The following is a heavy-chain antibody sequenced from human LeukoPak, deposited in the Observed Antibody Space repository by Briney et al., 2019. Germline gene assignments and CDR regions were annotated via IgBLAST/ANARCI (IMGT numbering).Heavy chain of an antibody. CDR2: INHSGST. V-gene: IGHV4-34*01. CDR1: GGSFSGYY. J-gene: IGHJ6*03. D-gene: IGHD3-3*01. CDR3: ARGVPYYDLWSGYRYYYMDV. Sequence: RASETLSLTCAVYGGSFSGYYWSWIRQPPGKGLEWIGEINHSGSTNYNPSLKSRVTISVDTSKNQFSLKLSSVTAADTAVYYCARGVPYYDLWSGYRYYYMDVWGKGTTVTVSS.